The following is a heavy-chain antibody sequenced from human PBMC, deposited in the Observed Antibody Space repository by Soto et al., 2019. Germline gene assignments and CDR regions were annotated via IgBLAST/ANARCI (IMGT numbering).Heavy chain of an antibody. CDR1: GFTVSSNY. Sequence: GGSLRLSCAASGFTVSSNYMSWVRQAPGKGLEWVSVIYSGGSTYYADSVKGSFTISRDKSKNTRYLQMNSLKAEDTAVYYCARADYLYDYIWGSYRSYYFDYWGQGTLVTVSS. CDR3: ARADYLYDYIWGSYRSYYFDY. V-gene: IGHV3-66*01. CDR2: IYSGGST. D-gene: IGHD3-16*02. J-gene: IGHJ4*02.